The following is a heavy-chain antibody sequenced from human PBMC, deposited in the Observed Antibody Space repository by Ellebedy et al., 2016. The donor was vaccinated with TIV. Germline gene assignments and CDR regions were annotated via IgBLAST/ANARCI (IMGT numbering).Heavy chain of an antibody. CDR2: ISYDGSKK. J-gene: IGHJ4*02. Sequence: GESLKISCAASGFNFGSYAFHWVRQAPGKEPQWVAFISYDGSKKTYADSVKGRFTVSRDGAKNTLYLHMGSLSPDDTAVYYCLREFGLGVNDDWGLGARVIVAS. CDR1: GFNFGSYA. CDR3: LREFGLGVNDD. D-gene: IGHD3-10*01. V-gene: IGHV3-30*15.